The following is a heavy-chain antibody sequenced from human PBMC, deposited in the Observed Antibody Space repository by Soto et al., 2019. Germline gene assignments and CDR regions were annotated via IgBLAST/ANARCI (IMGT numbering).Heavy chain of an antibody. D-gene: IGHD3-3*01. CDR3: ARGRDFWSGSYNWFDP. CDR2: IIPIFGTA. J-gene: IGHJ5*02. CDR1: GGTFSSYA. V-gene: IGHV1-69*13. Sequence: SVKVSCKASGGTFSSYAISWVRQAPGQGLEWMGGIIPIFGTANYAQKFQGRVTITADESTSTAYMELSSLRSEDTAVYYCARGRDFWSGSYNWFDPWGQGTLVTVS.